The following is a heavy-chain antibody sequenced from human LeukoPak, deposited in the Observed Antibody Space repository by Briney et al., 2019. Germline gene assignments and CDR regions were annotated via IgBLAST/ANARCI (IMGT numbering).Heavy chain of an antibody. CDR2: ISGTTSGT. V-gene: IGHV3-23*01. CDR3: AKVRTYFYHGLDV. CDR1: GFTFSSYA. J-gene: IGHJ6*02. D-gene: IGHD1-14*01. Sequence: GGSLRLSCAASGFTFSSYAMSWVRQAPGKGLEWVSAISGTTSGTYYADSVKGRFTISRDNSKNTLFLQVNSLRAEDTAVYYCAKVRTYFYHGLDVWGQGTTVTVSS.